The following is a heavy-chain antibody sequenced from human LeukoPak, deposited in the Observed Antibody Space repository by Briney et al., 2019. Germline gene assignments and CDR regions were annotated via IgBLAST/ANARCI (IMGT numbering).Heavy chain of an antibody. J-gene: IGHJ3*02. CDR2: ISSTSNYI. Sequence: GGSLRLSCAASGFTFSTYAISWVRQAPGKGLEWVSCISSTSNYIFYADSVRGRFTTSRDNAKNSLYLQMDSLRAEDTAVYYCARGGIITSYAFEIWGQGAMVIVSS. V-gene: IGHV3-21*01. D-gene: IGHD1-26*01. CDR1: GFTFSTYA. CDR3: ARGGIITSYAFEI.